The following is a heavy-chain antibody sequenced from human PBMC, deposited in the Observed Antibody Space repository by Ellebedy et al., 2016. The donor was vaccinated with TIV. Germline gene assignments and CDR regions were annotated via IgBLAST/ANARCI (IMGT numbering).Heavy chain of an antibody. Sequence: GSLRLSCNVSGASISSYYWSRIRQPPGKGLEWIGYMSYSGSTNYNPSLKSRVTISVDTSKSQFSLKLTSVTAADTAVYYCASRASGRSDLGRGLYFENWGQGTLVTVSS. V-gene: IGHV4-59*08. CDR2: MSYSGST. CDR1: GASISSYY. CDR3: ASRASGRSDLGRGLYFEN. J-gene: IGHJ4*02. D-gene: IGHD1-26*01.